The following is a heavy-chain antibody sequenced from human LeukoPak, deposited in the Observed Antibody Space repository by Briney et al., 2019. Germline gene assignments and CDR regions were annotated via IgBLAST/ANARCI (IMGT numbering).Heavy chain of an antibody. CDR2: ISAYNGNT. CDR3: ATDRIYYGMDV. V-gene: IGHV1-18*01. Sequence: GASVKVSCKASGYTFTSYGISWVRQAPGQGLEWMGWISAYNGNTNYAQKLQGRVTMTTDTSTSTAYMELSSLRSEDTAVYYCATDRIYYGMDVWGQGTTVTVSS. CDR1: GYTFTSYG. J-gene: IGHJ6*02.